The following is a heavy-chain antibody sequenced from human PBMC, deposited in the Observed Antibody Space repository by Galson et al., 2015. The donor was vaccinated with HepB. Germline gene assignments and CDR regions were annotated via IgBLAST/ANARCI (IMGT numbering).Heavy chain of an antibody. CDR2: ISAYNGNT. CDR1: GYTFTSYG. CDR3: ARDSSSSWSDPFDY. J-gene: IGHJ4*02. V-gene: IGHV1-18*04. Sequence: SVKVSCKASGYTFTSYGISWVRQAPGQGPEWMGWISAYNGNTNYAQKLQGRVTMTTDTSTSTAYMELRSLRSDDTAVYYCARDSSSSWSDPFDYWGQGTLVTVSS. D-gene: IGHD6-13*01.